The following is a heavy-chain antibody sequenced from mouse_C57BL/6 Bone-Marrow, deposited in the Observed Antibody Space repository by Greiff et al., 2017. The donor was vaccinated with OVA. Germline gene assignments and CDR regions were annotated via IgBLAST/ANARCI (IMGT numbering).Heavy chain of an antibody. V-gene: IGHV1-64*01. Sequence: QVQLKQPGAELVKPGASVKLSCKASGYTFTSYWMHWVKQRPGQGLEWIGMIHPNSGSTNYNEKFKSKATLTVDKSSSTAYMQLSSLTSEDSAVYYCARSGTGPYFDYWGQGTTLTVSS. D-gene: IGHD3-1*01. CDR3: ARSGTGPYFDY. CDR1: GYTFTSYW. J-gene: IGHJ2*01. CDR2: IHPNSGST.